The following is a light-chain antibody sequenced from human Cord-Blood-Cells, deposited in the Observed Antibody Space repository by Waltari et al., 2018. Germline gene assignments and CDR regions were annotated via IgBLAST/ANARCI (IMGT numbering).Light chain of an antibody. J-gene: IGLJ3*02. CDR1: SSNIGSNT. CDR3: AAWDDSLNGWV. V-gene: IGLV1-44*01. CDR2: SNN. Sequence: QSVLTQPPSASGTPGQRVTISCSGSSSNIGSNTVTWYHQLPGTAPKLLIYSNNQRPSGVPDRFYGSKSGNSASLAISGLQSEDEADYYCAAWDDSLNGWVFGGGTKLTVL.